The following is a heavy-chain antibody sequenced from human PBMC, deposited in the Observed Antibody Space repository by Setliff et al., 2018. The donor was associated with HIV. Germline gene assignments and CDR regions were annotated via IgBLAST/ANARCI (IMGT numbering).Heavy chain of an antibody. D-gene: IGHD3-22*01. CDR1: GFSFSSYW. V-gene: IGHV3-74*01. Sequence: GGSLRLSCEASGFSFSSYWMNWVRQAPGKGLMWVSHINNDATITNYADTVKGRFTVSRDDSKNTLYLHMNNLRVEDSAIYYCVKDDTSGLYYLDFWGQGTLVTVS. CDR2: INNDATIT. J-gene: IGHJ4*02. CDR3: VKDDTSGLYYLDF.